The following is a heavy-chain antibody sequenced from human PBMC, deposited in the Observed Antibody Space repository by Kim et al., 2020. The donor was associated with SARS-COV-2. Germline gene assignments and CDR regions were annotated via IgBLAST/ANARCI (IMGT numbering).Heavy chain of an antibody. J-gene: IGHJ4*02. CDR1: GGSFSGYY. Sequence: SETLSLTFAVYGGSFSGYYWSWIRQPPGKGLEWIGEINHSGSTNYDPSLKSRVTILADTSKNQFSLKLTSVTAADTAVYYCARGIRKITMLLVVATSESVYSDYWSQGTLVTVSS. V-gene: IGHV4-34*01. CDR2: INHSGST. CDR3: ARGIRKITMLLVVATSESVYSDY. D-gene: IGHD3-22*01.